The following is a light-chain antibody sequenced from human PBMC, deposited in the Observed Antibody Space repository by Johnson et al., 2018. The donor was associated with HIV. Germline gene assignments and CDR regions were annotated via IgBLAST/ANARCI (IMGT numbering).Light chain of an antibody. CDR3: GTWDSSLSAV. V-gene: IGLV1-51*02. J-gene: IGLJ1*01. CDR1: SSNIGSNT. Sequence: QSVLTQAPSASGTPGQRVTISCSGSSSNIGSNTVNWYQQLPGTAPKLLIYENNKRPSGIPDRFSGSKSGTSATLGITGLQTGDEADYYCGTWDSSLSAVFGTGTEVTVL. CDR2: ENN.